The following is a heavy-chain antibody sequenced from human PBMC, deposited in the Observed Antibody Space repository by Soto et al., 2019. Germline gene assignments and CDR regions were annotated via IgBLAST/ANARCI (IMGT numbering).Heavy chain of an antibody. D-gene: IGHD3-22*01. J-gene: IGHJ4*02. Sequence: ASETLSLTYTVSGGYMRSGDYYWSWIRHPPGKGLEWIGYVYYSGATYYSPSLKSRLTISIDTSKNQFSLKLTSVTAADTAVYYCARDLGESRGYQQHYYDCRGQGALVTLSS. V-gene: IGHV4-30-4*01. CDR3: ARDLGESRGYQQHYYDC. CDR2: VYYSGAT. CDR1: GGYMRSGDYY.